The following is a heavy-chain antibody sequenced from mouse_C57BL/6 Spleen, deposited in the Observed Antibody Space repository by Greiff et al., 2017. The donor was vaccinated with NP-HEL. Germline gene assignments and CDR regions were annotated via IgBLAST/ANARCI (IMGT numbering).Heavy chain of an antibody. J-gene: IGHJ2*01. D-gene: IGHD4-1*01. CDR2: INPGSGGT. Sequence: QVQLKESGAELVWPGTSVKVSCKASGYAFTNYLIEWVKQRPGQGLEWIGVINPGSGGTNYNEKFKGKATLTADKSSSTAYMQLSSLTSEDSAVYFCAREGRTGKGDYWGQGTTLTVSS. CDR3: AREGRTGKGDY. V-gene: IGHV1-54*01. CDR1: GYAFTNYL.